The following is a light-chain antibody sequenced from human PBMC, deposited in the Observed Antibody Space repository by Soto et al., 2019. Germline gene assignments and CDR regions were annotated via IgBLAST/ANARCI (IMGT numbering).Light chain of an antibody. Sequence: DIQVFQSPSILSATVGDRVTLTCRAGQSVGEWLAWYQQKPGKAPRVLIYRTSNLAPGVPSRFSGSGSDIEFTLTISSLQPDDYAVYYCQQYKPYSRTFGQGTKVDIK. CDR3: QQYKPYSRT. CDR2: RTS. V-gene: IGKV1-5*03. CDR1: QSVGEW. J-gene: IGKJ1*01.